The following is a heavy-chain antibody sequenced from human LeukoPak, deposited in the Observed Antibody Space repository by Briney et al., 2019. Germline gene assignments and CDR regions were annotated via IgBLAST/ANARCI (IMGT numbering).Heavy chain of an antibody. Sequence: PGGSLRLSCAASGFTFSSYGMHWVRQAPGKGLEWVVVIWYDGSNKYYADSVKGRFTISRDNSKNTLYLQMNSLRAEDTAVYYCARGLRYFDYWGQGTLVTVSS. V-gene: IGHV3-33*01. J-gene: IGHJ4*02. CDR1: GFTFSSYG. CDR2: IWYDGSNK. D-gene: IGHD3-9*01. CDR3: ARGLRYFDY.